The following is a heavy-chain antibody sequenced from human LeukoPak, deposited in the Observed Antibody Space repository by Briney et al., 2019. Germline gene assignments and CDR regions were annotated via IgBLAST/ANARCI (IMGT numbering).Heavy chain of an antibody. V-gene: IGHV3-21*06. Sequence: GGSLRLSCAASGFAFSSYGMNWVRQAPGKGLEWVSPITSAGNYIYYADSVKGRFTVSRDNAKNSLYLQMNSLRAEDTAVYYCARKDAVDRWFDPWGQGTLVTVSS. CDR3: ARKDAVDRWFDP. CDR2: ITSAGNYI. D-gene: IGHD2-15*01. J-gene: IGHJ5*02. CDR1: GFAFSSYG.